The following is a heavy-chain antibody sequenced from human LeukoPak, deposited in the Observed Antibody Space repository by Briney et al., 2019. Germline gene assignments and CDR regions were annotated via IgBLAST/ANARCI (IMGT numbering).Heavy chain of an antibody. Sequence: PSETLSLTCAVYGGSFSGYYWSWIRQPPGKGLEWIGEINHSGSTNYNPSLKSRVTISVDTSKNQFSLKLSSVTAADTAVYYCASELNSGYKGDYWGQGTLVTVSS. D-gene: IGHD5-12*01. CDR1: GGSFSGYY. CDR2: INHSGST. J-gene: IGHJ4*02. CDR3: ASELNSGYKGDY. V-gene: IGHV4-34*01.